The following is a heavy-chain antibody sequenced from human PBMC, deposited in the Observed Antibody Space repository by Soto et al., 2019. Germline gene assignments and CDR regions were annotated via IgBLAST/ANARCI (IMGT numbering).Heavy chain of an antibody. V-gene: IGHV4-61*01. CDR2: ISHTGDT. CDR3: ARIVVGVTVDL. Sequence: PSETLSLTCTVSDASVWSDSYFWTWIRQPPGKGLEWIAYISHTGDTNYNPSLKSRVTISIDTSRNQFSLTVTSVAAADTAVYFCARIVVGVTVDLWGQGSLVTVPS. D-gene: IGHD1-26*01. CDR1: DASVWSDSYF. J-gene: IGHJ4*02.